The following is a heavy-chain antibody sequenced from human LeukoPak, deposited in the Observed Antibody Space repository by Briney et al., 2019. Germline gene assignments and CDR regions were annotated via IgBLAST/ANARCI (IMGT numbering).Heavy chain of an antibody. CDR1: GGSISSGGYS. CDR2: IYHFGSA. Sequence: SQTLSLTCAVSGGSISSGGYSWSWIRQPPGKGLEWIGYIYHFGSAHYNPSLKSRVTISVDTSKNQFSLKLSSVIAADTAVYFCARGVTSSPGDFWGQGALVTVSS. D-gene: IGHD1-1*01. CDR3: ARGVTSSPGDF. J-gene: IGHJ4*02. V-gene: IGHV4-30-2*01.